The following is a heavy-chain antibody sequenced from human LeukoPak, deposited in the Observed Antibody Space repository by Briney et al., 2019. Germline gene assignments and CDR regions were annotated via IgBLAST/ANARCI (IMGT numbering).Heavy chain of an antibody. J-gene: IGHJ2*01. Sequence: SETLSLTCAVSGYSISSGYYWGWIRQPPGKGLEWIGSIYHSGSTYYNPSLKSRVTISVDTSKNQFSLKLSSVTAADTAVYYCAREVAGSENWYFDLRGRGTLVTVSS. V-gene: IGHV4-38-2*02. CDR2: IYHSGST. D-gene: IGHD6-19*01. CDR1: GYSISSGYY. CDR3: AREVAGSENWYFDL.